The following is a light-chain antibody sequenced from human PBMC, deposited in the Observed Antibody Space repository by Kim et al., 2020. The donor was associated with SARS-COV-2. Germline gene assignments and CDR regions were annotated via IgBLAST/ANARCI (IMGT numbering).Light chain of an antibody. J-gene: IGKJ5*01. Sequence: IQMTQSPSSLSASVGDRVTISCRASQSISSYLNWYQQRPGKAPKLLIYASSSLQSGVPSRFSGSGSGTHFTLTISSLQPDDYATNYCHQRDITPPITFGQGTRLEIK. CDR3: HQRDITPPIT. V-gene: IGKV1-39*01. CDR2: ASS. CDR1: QSISSY.